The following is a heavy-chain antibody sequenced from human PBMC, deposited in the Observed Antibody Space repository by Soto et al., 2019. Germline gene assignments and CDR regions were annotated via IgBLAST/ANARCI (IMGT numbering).Heavy chain of an antibody. V-gene: IGHV4-34*01. CDR1: GGSFSAYY. Sequence: PSETLSLTCAASGGSFSAYYWSWIRQPPGRGLEWIGEINHNGNSNYNPALESRVTISVDTSKNQFSLKLSSVTAADTAVYYCARDPPPYYSGSSYPMDVWGQGTTVTVSS. D-gene: IGHD1-26*01. CDR3: ARDPPPYYSGSSYPMDV. CDR2: INHNGNS. J-gene: IGHJ6*02.